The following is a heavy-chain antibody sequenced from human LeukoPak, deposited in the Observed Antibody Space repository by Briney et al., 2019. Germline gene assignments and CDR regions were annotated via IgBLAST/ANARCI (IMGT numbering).Heavy chain of an antibody. CDR3: ARPGSYGLQDYYYGMDV. J-gene: IGHJ6*02. V-gene: IGHV1-69*04. CDR2: IIPILGIA. Sequence: SVKVSCKACGGTFSSYAISWVRQAPGQGLEWMGRIIPILGIANYAQKFQGRVTITADKSTSTAYMELSSLRSEDTAVYYCARPGSYGLQDYYYGMDVWGQGTTVTVSS. D-gene: IGHD3-10*01. CDR1: GGTFSSYA.